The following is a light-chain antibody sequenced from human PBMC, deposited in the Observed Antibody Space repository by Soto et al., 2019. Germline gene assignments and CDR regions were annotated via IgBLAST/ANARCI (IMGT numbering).Light chain of an antibody. Sequence: QSVLTQPASVSGSPGQSITISCTGTSSDVGGYNYVSWYQQHPGKAPKLMIYDVSNRPSGVSNRFSGSKSGNTASLTISGLQAEDEADYYCSSYTSSSTPIYVFGTGTTVTV. CDR3: SSYTSSSTPIYV. CDR2: DVS. CDR1: SSDVGGYNY. J-gene: IGLJ1*01. V-gene: IGLV2-14*01.